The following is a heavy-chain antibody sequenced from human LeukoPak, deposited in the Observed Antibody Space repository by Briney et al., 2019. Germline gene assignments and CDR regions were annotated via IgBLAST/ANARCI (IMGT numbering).Heavy chain of an antibody. CDR3: AKDRCYDSSASGWFDP. J-gene: IGHJ5*02. CDR2: ISGSGGST. CDR1: GFTFSTYA. Sequence: SGGSLRLSCAASGFTFSTYAMSWVRQAPGKGLEWVSGISGSGGSTDYADSVKGRFTISRDNSKNTLYLQMNSLRAEDTAVYYCAKDRCYDSSASGWFDPWGQGTLVTVSS. V-gene: IGHV3-23*01. D-gene: IGHD3-22*01.